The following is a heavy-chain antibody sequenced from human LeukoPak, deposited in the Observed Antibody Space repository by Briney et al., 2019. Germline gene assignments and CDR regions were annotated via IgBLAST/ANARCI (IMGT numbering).Heavy chain of an antibody. Sequence: GGSLRLSCAASGFSFGSYAMSWVRQAAGKGLEWVSEICGSVSGSGDCTHYADSVKGRITFSRDNSKNTLSLQLRSLRAEDTAVYYCAKDLSYTSGASDHWGQGTLVTVSS. CDR3: AKDLSYTSGASDH. CDR1: GFSFGSYA. CDR2: ICGSVSGSGDCT. V-gene: IGHV3-23*01. J-gene: IGHJ4*02. D-gene: IGHD6-19*01.